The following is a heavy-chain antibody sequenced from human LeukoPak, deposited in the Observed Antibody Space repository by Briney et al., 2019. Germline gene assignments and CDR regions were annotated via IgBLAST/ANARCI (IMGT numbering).Heavy chain of an antibody. CDR1: GGSISSSSYY. V-gene: IGHV4-39*01. D-gene: IGHD6-6*01. J-gene: IGHJ4*02. CDR3: ARGRIYSSSSFYRFDY. CDR2: IYYSGST. Sequence: SETLSLTCTVSGGSISSSSYYWGWIRQPPGTGLEWIGSIYYSGSTYYNPSLKSRVTISVDTSKNQFSLKLSSVTAADTAVYYCARGRIYSSSSFYRFDYWGQGTLVTVSS.